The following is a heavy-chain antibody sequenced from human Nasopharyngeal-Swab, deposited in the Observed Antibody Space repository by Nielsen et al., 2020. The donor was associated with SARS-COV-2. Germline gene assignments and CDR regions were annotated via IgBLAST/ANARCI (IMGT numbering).Heavy chain of an antibody. CDR2: IPSSSGNPI. D-gene: IGHD7-27*01. CDR3: AEDWGAAH. CDR1: GFTFSSYS. J-gene: IGHJ4*02. V-gene: IGHV3-48*01. Sequence: ETLSLTCAASGFTFSSYSMNWVRQAPGKGLEWVSYIPSSSGNPIYYADSVKGRFSISRDNSKSTLYLQMNSLRVEDTAVYYCAEDWGAAHWGQGTLVTVSS.